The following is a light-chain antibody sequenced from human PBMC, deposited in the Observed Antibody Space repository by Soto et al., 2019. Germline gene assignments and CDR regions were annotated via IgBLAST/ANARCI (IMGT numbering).Light chain of an antibody. CDR1: QSISSW. Sequence: DLQMTQSPSTLSASVGDRVTITCRASQSISSWLAWSQQKPGKAPKLLIYKASSLESGVPSRFRGSGSGSEFTLTISSLQPDEFATYCCQQYKNWSPGYTFGQGTKLEIK. V-gene: IGKV1-5*03. CDR3: QQYKNWSPGYT. J-gene: IGKJ2*01. CDR2: KAS.